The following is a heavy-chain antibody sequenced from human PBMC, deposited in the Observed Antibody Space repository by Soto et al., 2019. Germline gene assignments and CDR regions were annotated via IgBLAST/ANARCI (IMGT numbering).Heavy chain of an antibody. V-gene: IGHV1-69*12. J-gene: IGHJ4*02. CDR1: GGTFSSYA. CDR3: VRVVAIPGYPDN. Sequence: QVQLVQSGAEVRQPASSVKVSCKTSGGTFSSYAISWVRQAPGQGLERMGGIVPIVDTSTYAQKFQGRVTITADESTSTVYMALSSLSSDDTAVYYCVRVVAIPGYPDNWGQGTLVTVSS. D-gene: IGHD5-12*01. CDR2: IVPIVDTS.